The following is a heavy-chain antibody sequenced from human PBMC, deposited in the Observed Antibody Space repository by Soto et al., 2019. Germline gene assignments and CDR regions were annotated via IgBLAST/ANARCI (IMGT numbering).Heavy chain of an antibody. CDR1: GFTFSSYW. D-gene: IGHD1-26*01. V-gene: IGHV3-74*01. J-gene: IGHJ2*01. CDR3: ARGGSLNWYFDL. CDR2: INSDGSST. Sequence: EVQLVESGGGLVQPGGSLRLSCAASGFTFSSYWMHWVRQAPGKGLVWVSRINSDGSSTSYADAVKGRFTISRDNAKNTLYLQMNSLRAEDTAVYYCARGGSLNWYFDLWGRGTLVTVSS.